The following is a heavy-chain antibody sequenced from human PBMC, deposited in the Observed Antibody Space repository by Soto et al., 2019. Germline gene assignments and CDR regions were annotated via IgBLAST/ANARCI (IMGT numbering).Heavy chain of an antibody. Sequence: ASVKVSCKASGYTFTVYYMRWVRQAPGQGLEWMGWINPKSGGTMYPQKFQGRVTMTWDTSISTAYMALTRLRSDDTAVYYCARDLAKGGGSSGFDYWGQGTLVTVSS. D-gene: IGHD1-26*01. CDR3: ARDLAKGGGSSGFDY. J-gene: IGHJ4*02. CDR2: INPKSGGT. V-gene: IGHV1-2*02. CDR1: GYTFTVYY.